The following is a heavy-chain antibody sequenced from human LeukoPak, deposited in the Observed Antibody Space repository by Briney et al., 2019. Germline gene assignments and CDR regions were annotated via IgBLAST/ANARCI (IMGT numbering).Heavy chain of an antibody. CDR1: GGSISSSSYY. Sequence: SETLSLTCTVSGGSISSSSYYWGWIRQPPGKGLEWIGSIYYSGSTYYNPSLKSRVTISVDTSKNQFSLKLSSVTAADTAVYYCARSPRSLRFLEWLFPVDVWGKGTTVTVSS. CDR3: ARSPRSLRFLEWLFPVDV. CDR2: IYYSGST. J-gene: IGHJ6*04. D-gene: IGHD3-3*01. V-gene: IGHV4-39*01.